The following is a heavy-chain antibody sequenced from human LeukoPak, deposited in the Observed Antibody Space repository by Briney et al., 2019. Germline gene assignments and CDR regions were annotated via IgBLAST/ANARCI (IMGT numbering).Heavy chain of an antibody. J-gene: IGHJ4*02. CDR3: ARVLRLDCGGDCYVRMGY. D-gene: IGHD2-21*02. CDR1: DYTFTSYG. Sequence: ASVKVSCKASDYTFTSYGFSWVRQAPGQGLEWMGWISPHDGNTNYAQKFQGRVAMTTDTSTSTAYMELRSLRSDDTAMYYCARVLRLDCGGDCYVRMGYWGQGTLVTVSS. V-gene: IGHV1-18*01. CDR2: ISPHDGNT.